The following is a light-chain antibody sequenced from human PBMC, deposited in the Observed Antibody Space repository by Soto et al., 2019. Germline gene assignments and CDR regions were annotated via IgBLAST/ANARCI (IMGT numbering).Light chain of an antibody. V-gene: IGKV3-15*01. CDR3: QQYNNWSLT. Sequence: EIVMTQSPATLSVSPGERATLSGRASQSVSSNLAWYQQKPGQAPRLLIYGASTRATGIPARFSGSGSGTEFTLTISSLQSEDFAVYYCQQYNNWSLTFGQGTKLEIK. J-gene: IGKJ2*01. CDR2: GAS. CDR1: QSVSSN.